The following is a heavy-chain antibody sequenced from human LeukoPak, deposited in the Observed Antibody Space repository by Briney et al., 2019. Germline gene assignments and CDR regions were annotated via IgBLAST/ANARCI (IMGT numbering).Heavy chain of an antibody. D-gene: IGHD3-10*01. Sequence: GGSLRLSCAASGFTFSSYAMCWVLQAPGKGPEWVATIGHTSGAWYADSVMGRFTISRDKSKSMLYLHMNSLSGEDTALYYCADFGSGSYIFNYWGQGSLVTVSS. CDR2: IGHTSGA. J-gene: IGHJ4*02. CDR3: ADFGSGSYIFNY. V-gene: IGHV3-23*01. CDR1: GFTFSSYA.